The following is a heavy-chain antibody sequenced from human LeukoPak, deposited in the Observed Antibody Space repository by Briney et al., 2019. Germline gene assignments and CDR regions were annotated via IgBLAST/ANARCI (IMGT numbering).Heavy chain of an antibody. J-gene: IGHJ4*02. Sequence: PSGTLSLTCTVSGGSISSYYWSWIRQPPGKGLEWIGYIYYSGSTNYNPSLKSRVTISVDTSKNQFSLKLSSVTAADTAVYYCASGDFWSGYYPPTFDYWGQGTLVTVSS. CDR3: ASGDFWSGYYPPTFDY. CDR1: GGSISSYY. D-gene: IGHD3-3*01. CDR2: IYYSGST. V-gene: IGHV4-59*01.